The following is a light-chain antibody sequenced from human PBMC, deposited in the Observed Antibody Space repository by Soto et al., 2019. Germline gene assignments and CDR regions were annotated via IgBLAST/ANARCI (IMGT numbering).Light chain of an antibody. J-gene: IGKJ5*01. Sequence: AIRMTQSPSSLSASTGDRVTITCRASQGISSYLAWYQQKPGKAPKLLIYAASTLQSGVPSRFSGSGSGTDFTLTISCLQSEDFATYYCLQQYSFPITFGQGTRLEIK. CDR3: LQQYSFPIT. CDR2: AAS. CDR1: QGISSY. V-gene: IGKV1-8*01.